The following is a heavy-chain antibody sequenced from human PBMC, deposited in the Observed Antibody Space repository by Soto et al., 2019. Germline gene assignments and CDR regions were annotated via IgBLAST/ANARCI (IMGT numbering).Heavy chain of an antibody. CDR3: ETKARVKEYAYYGMDV. J-gene: IGHJ6*02. CDR2: ISYDGNTQ. Sequence: GGSLRLSCEASGFTFNTSGMHWVRQAPDKRLEWVAVISYDGNTQYYGDSVKGRFTISRDNAKSTLYLQMDSLKTEETSVYYCETKARVKEYAYYGMDVWGQGTTVTVSS. D-gene: IGHD2-21*01. CDR1: GFTFNTSG. V-gene: IGHV3-30*03.